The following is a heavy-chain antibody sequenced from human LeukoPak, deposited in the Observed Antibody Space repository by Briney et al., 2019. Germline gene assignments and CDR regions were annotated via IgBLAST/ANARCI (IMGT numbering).Heavy chain of an antibody. D-gene: IGHD6-19*01. Sequence: PGGSLRLSCAASGFTFSSYSMNWVRQAPGKGLEWVSSISSSSYIYYADSVKGRFTISRDNAKNSLYLQMNSLRAEDTAVYYCAREDVAVAGFDIWGQGTMVTVSS. CDR1: GFTFSSYS. CDR2: ISSSSYI. J-gene: IGHJ3*02. V-gene: IGHV3-21*01. CDR3: AREDVAVAGFDI.